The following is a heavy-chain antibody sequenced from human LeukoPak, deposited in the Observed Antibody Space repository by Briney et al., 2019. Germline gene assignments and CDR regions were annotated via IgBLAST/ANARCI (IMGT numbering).Heavy chain of an antibody. Sequence: HPSETLSLTCTVSGGSISSYYWSWIRQPAGKGLEWIGRIYTSGSTNYNPSLKSRVTMSVDTSKNQFSLKLSSVTAADTAVYYCARGQIYDYWTPVSWKFDLWGRGTLVTVSS. CDR2: IYTSGST. D-gene: IGHD3-3*01. V-gene: IGHV4-4*07. CDR3: ARGQIYDYWTPVSWKFDL. CDR1: GGSISSYY. J-gene: IGHJ2*01.